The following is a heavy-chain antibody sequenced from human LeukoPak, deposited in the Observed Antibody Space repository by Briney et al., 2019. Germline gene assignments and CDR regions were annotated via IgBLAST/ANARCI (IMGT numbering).Heavy chain of an antibody. J-gene: IGHJ4*02. D-gene: IGHD1-14*01. V-gene: IGHV3-66*01. CDR2: IYIGGTI. Sequence: GGSLRLSCAASGFTVSSNHMSWVRQAPGQGLEWVSVIYIGGTIYYADSVKGRFTISRDNSQNTVYLEMHSLRAEDTAVYYCARDGVNHYYDCWSQGTLVTVST. CDR1: GFTVSSNH. CDR3: ARDGVNHYYDC.